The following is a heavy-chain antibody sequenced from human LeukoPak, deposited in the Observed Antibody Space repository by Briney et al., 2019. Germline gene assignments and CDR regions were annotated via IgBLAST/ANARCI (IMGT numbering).Heavy chain of an antibody. J-gene: IGHJ4*02. Sequence: GGSLRLSCAASGFTFSSYAMTWVRQAPGKGLEWGSTISGSGDIIYYADSVKGRFTISRDSSKNTLFLQMNRLRPEDAAVYYCAKAPVTTCRGAYCYPFDYWGQGTLVTVSS. CDR2: ISGSGDII. CDR1: GFTFSSYA. V-gene: IGHV3-23*01. D-gene: IGHD2-21*01. CDR3: AKAPVTTCRGAYCYPFDY.